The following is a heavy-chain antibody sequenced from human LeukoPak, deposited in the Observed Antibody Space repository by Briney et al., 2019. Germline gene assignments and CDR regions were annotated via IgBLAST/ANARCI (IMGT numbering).Heavy chain of an antibody. Sequence: GGSLRLSCAASGFTFDDYGMSWVRQAPGKGLEWVSGINWNGGSTGYADSVKGRFTISRDNAKNSLYLQMNSLRAEDTALYYCASSSGWSAPYPYYYMDVWGKGTTVTVPS. CDR2: INWNGGST. CDR1: GFTFDDYG. D-gene: IGHD6-19*01. V-gene: IGHV3-20*04. J-gene: IGHJ6*03. CDR3: ASSSGWSAPYPYYYMDV.